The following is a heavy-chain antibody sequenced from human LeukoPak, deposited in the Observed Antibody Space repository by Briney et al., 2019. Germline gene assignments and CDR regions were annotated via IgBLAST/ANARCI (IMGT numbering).Heavy chain of an antibody. Sequence: SETLSLTCTVSGGSISSGSYYWSWIRRPAGKGLEWIGRIYTSGSTNYNPSLKSRVTISVDTSKNQFSLKLSSVTAADTAVYYCARAVAAAGTTWGAFDIWGQGTMVTVSS. CDR3: ARAVAAAGTTWGAFDI. CDR2: IYTSGST. D-gene: IGHD6-13*01. V-gene: IGHV4-61*02. J-gene: IGHJ3*02. CDR1: GGSISSGSYY.